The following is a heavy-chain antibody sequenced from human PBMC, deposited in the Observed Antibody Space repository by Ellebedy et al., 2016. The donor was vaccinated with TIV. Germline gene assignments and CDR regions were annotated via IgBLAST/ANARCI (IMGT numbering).Heavy chain of an antibody. V-gene: IGHV1-69*10. CDR1: GGTFSSYG. Sequence: ASVKVSCKASGGTFSSYGISWVRQAPGQGLEWMGGIIPIVGIANYAQKLQGRVTMTTDTSTSTAYMDLMSLRSDDTAVYFCARDCSSLNCYYYFDCWGQGTLVTVSS. CDR3: ARDCSSLNCYYYFDC. D-gene: IGHD2-15*01. J-gene: IGHJ4*02. CDR2: IIPIVGIA.